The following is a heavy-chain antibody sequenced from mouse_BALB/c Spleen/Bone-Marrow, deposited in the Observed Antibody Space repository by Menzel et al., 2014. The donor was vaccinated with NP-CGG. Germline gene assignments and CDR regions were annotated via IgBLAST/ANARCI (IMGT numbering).Heavy chain of an antibody. D-gene: IGHD2-14*01. CDR2: IDPYYGGI. V-gene: IGHV1-39*01. Sequence: VQLKESGPELEKPGASVKISCKASGYSSTGYNMNWVKQSNGKSLEWIGNIDPYYGGISYNQKFKDKATLTVDKSSSTAYMQLKSLTSEDSAVYYCARSIEYRPLTYWGQGTLVAVSA. J-gene: IGHJ3*01. CDR1: GYSSTGYN. CDR3: ARSIEYRPLTY.